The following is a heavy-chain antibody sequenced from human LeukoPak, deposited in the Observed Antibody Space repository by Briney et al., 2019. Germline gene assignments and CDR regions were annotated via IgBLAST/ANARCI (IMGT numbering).Heavy chain of an antibody. CDR2: MSSSDDGR. D-gene: IGHD2-15*01. CDR3: AKAPVTSCRGAFCYPFDY. Sequence: GGSLRLSCAASGFTFSSYWMSWVRQAPGKGLEWVSAMSSSDDGRYYAASVRGRFTISRDTSRSTLYLQMDSLRAEDAAVYYCAKAPVTSCRGAFCYPFDYWGQGTLATVSS. CDR1: GFTFSSYW. J-gene: IGHJ4*02. V-gene: IGHV3-23*01.